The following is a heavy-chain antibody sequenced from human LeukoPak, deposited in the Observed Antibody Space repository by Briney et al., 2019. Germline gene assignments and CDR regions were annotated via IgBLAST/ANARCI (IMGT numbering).Heavy chain of an antibody. CDR2: INHSGST. Sequence: SETLSLTCAVYGGSFSGYYWSWIRQPPGKGLEWIGEINHSGSTNYNPSLKSRVTISVDTSKNQFSLKLSSVTAADTAVYYCARGIRGVGDAYYYYYMDVWGKGTTVTISS. CDR3: ARGIRGVGDAYYYYYMDV. J-gene: IGHJ6*03. D-gene: IGHD3-10*01. V-gene: IGHV4-34*01. CDR1: GGSFSGYY.